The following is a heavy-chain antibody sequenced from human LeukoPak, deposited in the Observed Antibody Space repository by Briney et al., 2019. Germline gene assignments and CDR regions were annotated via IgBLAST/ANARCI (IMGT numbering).Heavy chain of an antibody. CDR2: INPNSGGT. CDR1: GYTFTGYY. CDR3: AGYYDFWSGYPNLYGMDV. Sequence: ASVKVSCKASGYTFTGYYMHWVRQAPGQGLEWMGWINPNSGGTNYAQKFQGRVTMTRDTSISTAYMELSRLRSDDTAVYYCAGYYDFWSGYPNLYGMDVWGQGTTVTVSS. D-gene: IGHD3-3*01. V-gene: IGHV1-2*02. J-gene: IGHJ6*02.